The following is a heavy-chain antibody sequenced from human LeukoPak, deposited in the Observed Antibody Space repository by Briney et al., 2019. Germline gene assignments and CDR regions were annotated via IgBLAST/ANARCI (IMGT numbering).Heavy chain of an antibody. CDR3: ARDPGIAAAGTVGYFDF. D-gene: IGHD6-13*01. CDR2: IKQDGSET. J-gene: IGHJ4*02. V-gene: IGHV3-7*01. Sequence: GGSLRLSCVGSGFSFSSYRMTWVRQAPGKGLEWVANIKQDGSETYYVDSVKGRFTISRDNAKNSLYLQMNSLRAEDTAVYYCARDPGIAAAGTVGYFDFWGQGTLVTVSS. CDR1: GFSFSSYR.